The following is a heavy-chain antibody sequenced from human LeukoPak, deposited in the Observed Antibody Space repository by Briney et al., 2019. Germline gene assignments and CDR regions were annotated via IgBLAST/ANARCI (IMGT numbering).Heavy chain of an antibody. Sequence: PGGSLRLSCAASGLTFSGSAMHWVRQASGKGLEWVGRIRSKANSYATAYAASVKGRFTISRDDSKNTAYLQMNSLKTEDTAVYYCTRQNYGGHTYWGQGTLVTVSS. CDR3: TRQNYGGHTY. D-gene: IGHD4-23*01. J-gene: IGHJ4*02. CDR1: GLTFSGSA. CDR2: IRSKANSYAT. V-gene: IGHV3-73*01.